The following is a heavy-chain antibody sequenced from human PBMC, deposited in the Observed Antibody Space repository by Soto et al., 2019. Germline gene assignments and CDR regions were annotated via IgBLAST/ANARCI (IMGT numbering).Heavy chain of an antibody. Sequence: GGSLRLSCAASGFTFSNAWMSWVRQAPGKGLEWVGRIKSKTDGGTTDYAAPVKGRFTISRDDSKNTLYLQMNSLKTEDTAVYYCTTDFTIFGVVLTQYYYYGMDVWGQGTTVTVSS. CDR3: TTDFTIFGVVLTQYYYYGMDV. V-gene: IGHV3-15*01. D-gene: IGHD3-3*01. CDR2: IKSKTDGGTT. J-gene: IGHJ6*02. CDR1: GFTFSNAW.